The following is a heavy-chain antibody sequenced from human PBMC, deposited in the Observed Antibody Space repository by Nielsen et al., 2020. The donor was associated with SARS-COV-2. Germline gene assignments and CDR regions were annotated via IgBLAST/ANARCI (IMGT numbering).Heavy chain of an antibody. CDR2: INTKTGDP. J-gene: IGHJ4*02. V-gene: IGHV7-4-1*02. CDR1: GYSFNMYK. Sequence: ASVKVSCKASGYSFNMYKMNWVRQAPGQGLEWMGWINTKTGDPTYAQGFSGRFVFSVDTSVSTAYLQISSLDAEDTAVYYCARKTCGSTSCPFGYWGQGTLVTVSS. D-gene: IGHD2-2*01. CDR3: ARKTCGSTSCPFGY.